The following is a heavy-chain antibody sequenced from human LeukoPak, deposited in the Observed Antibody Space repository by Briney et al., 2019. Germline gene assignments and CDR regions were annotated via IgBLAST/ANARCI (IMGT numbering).Heavy chain of an antibody. D-gene: IGHD3-22*01. J-gene: IGHJ4*02. CDR1: GFTFSSYE. Sequence: GGSLRLSCAASGFTFSSYEMNWVRQAPGKGLEWVSAISGSGGSTYYADSVKGRFTISRDNSKNTLYLQTNSLRAEDTAVYYCAKGIHFSDYYENGAYSVDYWGQGTLVTVSS. CDR2: ISGSGGST. CDR3: AKGIHFSDYYENGAYSVDY. V-gene: IGHV3-23*01.